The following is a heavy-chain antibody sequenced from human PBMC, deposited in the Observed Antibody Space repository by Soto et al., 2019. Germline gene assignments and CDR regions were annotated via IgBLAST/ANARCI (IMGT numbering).Heavy chain of an antibody. CDR3: AKVTLQWELLRVGYFDH. D-gene: IGHD1-26*01. J-gene: IGHJ4*02. Sequence: QVQLVESGGGVVQPGTSRRISCAASGFTFSNYGMHWVRQAPGKGLEWVAVISYDGVNSYYGHSVQGRFTISRDNSKNTLYLQMNSLRAEDTAVYYCAKVTLQWELLRVGYFDHWGRGTLVTVSS. V-gene: IGHV3-30*18. CDR2: ISYDGVNS. CDR1: GFTFSNYG.